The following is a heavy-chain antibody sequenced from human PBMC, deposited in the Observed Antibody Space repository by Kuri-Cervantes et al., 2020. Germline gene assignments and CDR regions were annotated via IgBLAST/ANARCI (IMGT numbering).Heavy chain of an antibody. CDR2: IFYSGST. J-gene: IGHJ4*02. D-gene: IGHD3-10*01. V-gene: IGHV4-30-4*08. CDR3: ARVGFGTYGSGSEN. CDR1: GASISSVDYY. Sequence: LRLSCTVSGASISSVDYYWSWIRQHPGKGLEWIGYIFYSGSTYYTPSLQNRLTISLDTSKNQFSLKLNSVTAADTAVYYCARVGFGTYGSGSENWGQGTLVTVSS.